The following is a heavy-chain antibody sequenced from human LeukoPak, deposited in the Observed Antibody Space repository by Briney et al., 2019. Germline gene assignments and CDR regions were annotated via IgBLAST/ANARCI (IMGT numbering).Heavy chain of an antibody. Sequence: SETLSLTCAVYGWSFNDYYWNWIRQPPGKGLEWIGEINARGDTNYNPSLKSRATISVDSSKNQFSLTLTSMIAADTAIYYCARGQVPAGRGYNWFAPWGQAALFTVSS. CDR3: ARGQVPAGRGYNWFAP. J-gene: IGHJ5*02. CDR1: GWSFNDYY. D-gene: IGHD2-2*01. CDR2: INARGDT. V-gene: IGHV4-34*01.